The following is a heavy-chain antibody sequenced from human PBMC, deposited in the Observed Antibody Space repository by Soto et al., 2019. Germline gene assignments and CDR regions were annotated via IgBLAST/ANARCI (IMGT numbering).Heavy chain of an antibody. J-gene: IGHJ6*02. V-gene: IGHV4-30-4*01. CDR2: IYYSGRT. CDR1: GGSISSGDCY. Sequence: QVQLQESGPGLVKPSQTLSLTCTVSGGSISSGDCYWSWIRQPPGKGLEWIGYIYYSGRTHNNPSFKSRVTISVDTSKIQSSLKLSSVTAADTAVYYCARVAGYTDMDVWGHGTTVTVSS. CDR3: ARVAGYTDMDV. D-gene: IGHD6-19*01.